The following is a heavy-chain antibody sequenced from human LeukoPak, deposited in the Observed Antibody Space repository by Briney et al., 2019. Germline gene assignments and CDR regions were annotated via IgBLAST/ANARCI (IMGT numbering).Heavy chain of an antibody. D-gene: IGHD6-13*01. J-gene: IGHJ2*01. Sequence: PSETLSLTCAVYGGSFSGYYWSWTRQPPGKGLEWIGEINHSGSTNYNPSLKSRVTISIDTSKKQSSLKLSSVTAADTAVYYCARGGDSSPKGRPSHSWYFDLWGRGTPVTVSS. V-gene: IGHV4-34*01. CDR2: INHSGST. CDR1: GGSFSGYY. CDR3: ARGGDSSPKGRPSHSWYFDL.